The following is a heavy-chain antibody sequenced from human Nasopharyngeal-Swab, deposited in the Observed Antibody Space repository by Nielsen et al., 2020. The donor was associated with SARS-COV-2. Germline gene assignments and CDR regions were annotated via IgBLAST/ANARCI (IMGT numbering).Heavy chain of an antibody. J-gene: IGHJ4*02. CDR2: INPSGGVT. Sequence: ASVKVSCKASGYTFSSSYMQWVRQAPGQGLEWMGTINPSGGVTNYAQKFQGRVTMTRDTSSSTLYMELSGPRSEDTAVYYCARLPEYTSVWDYFDYWGQGTLVTVSS. D-gene: IGHD6-19*01. CDR1: GYTFSSSY. CDR3: ARLPEYTSVWDYFDY. V-gene: IGHV1-46*01.